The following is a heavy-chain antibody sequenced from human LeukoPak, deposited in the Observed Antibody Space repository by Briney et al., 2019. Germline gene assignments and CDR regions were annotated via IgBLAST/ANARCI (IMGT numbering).Heavy chain of an antibody. CDR2: IYTSGST. CDR3: ERGTVRGVIGSYYFDY. J-gene: IGHJ4*02. Sequence: SETLSLTCTVSGGSISSGSYYWSSIRQPAGKGLEWIGRIYTSGSTNYNPSLKSRVTISVDTSKNQFSLKLSSVTAADTAVYYCERGTVRGVIGSYYFDYWGQGTLVTVSS. V-gene: IGHV4-61*02. D-gene: IGHD3-10*01. CDR1: GGSISSGSYY.